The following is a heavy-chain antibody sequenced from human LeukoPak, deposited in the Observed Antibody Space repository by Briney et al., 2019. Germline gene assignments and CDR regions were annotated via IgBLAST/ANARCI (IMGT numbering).Heavy chain of an antibody. D-gene: IGHD2-15*01. CDR3: ARLGAIGYCSGGSCSN. Sequence: ASVKVSCKASGYTFTDCALSWVRQAPGQGLEWMGWISAYNGNTNYAQKLQGRVTMTRDTSTSTAYMELRSLRSDDTAVYYCARLGAIGYCSGGSCSNWGQGTLVTVSS. CDR1: GYTFTDCA. J-gene: IGHJ4*02. V-gene: IGHV1-18*01. CDR2: ISAYNGNT.